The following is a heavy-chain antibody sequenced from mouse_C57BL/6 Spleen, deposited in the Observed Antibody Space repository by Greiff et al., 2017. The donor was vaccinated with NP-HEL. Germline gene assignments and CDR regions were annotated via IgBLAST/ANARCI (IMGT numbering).Heavy chain of an antibody. Sequence: QVQLKESGAELVRPGASVKLSCKASGYTFTDYYINWVKQRPGQGLEWIARIYPGSGNTYYNEKFKGKATLTAEKSSSTAYMQLSSLTSENSAVYFCAREGIPDCYVDVWGTGSTVTVSS. D-gene: IGHD5-1-1*01. CDR3: AREGIPDCYVDV. CDR1: GYTFTDYY. V-gene: IGHV1-76*01. CDR2: IYPGSGNT. J-gene: IGHJ1*03.